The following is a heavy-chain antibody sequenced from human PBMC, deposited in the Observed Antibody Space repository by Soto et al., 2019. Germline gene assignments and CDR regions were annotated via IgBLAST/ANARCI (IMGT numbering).Heavy chain of an antibody. Sequence: EVQLVESGGGLVQPGGSLRLSCAASESIVSSNYMSWVRQVPGKGVEWVSVVYKGVSTYYADSVKRRFTISRDNSKNMLYLQMNSLRAEDTAVYYCAGDNAAVGIYGMDVWGQGTTVTVSS. CDR2: VYKGVST. CDR1: ESIVSSNY. CDR3: AGDNAAVGIYGMDV. J-gene: IGHJ6*02. D-gene: IGHD6-13*01. V-gene: IGHV3-66*01.